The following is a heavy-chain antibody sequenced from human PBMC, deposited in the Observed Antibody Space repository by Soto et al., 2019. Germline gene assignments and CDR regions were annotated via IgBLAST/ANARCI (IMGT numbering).Heavy chain of an antibody. CDR1: GGTFSSYR. D-gene: IGHD6-13*01. CDR3: ARDSGAKLSSS. V-gene: IGHV1-69*13. J-gene: IGHJ4*02. CDR2: IVPIYRTA. Sequence: SVKVSCKASGGTFSSYRINWVRQAPGQGLEWVGGIVPIYRTADYAQKFQGRVTITADESARTAYMELRGLKSQDAAVYYCARDSGAKLSSSWGQGTLVTVSS.